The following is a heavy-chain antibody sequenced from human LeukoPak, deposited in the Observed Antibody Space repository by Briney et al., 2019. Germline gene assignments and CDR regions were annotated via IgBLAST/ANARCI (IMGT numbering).Heavy chain of an antibody. CDR3: ARGHRSGMITFGGVIVNDY. V-gene: IGHV4-34*01. J-gene: IGHJ4*02. CDR2: INHSGST. Sequence: SETLSLTCAVYGGSFSGYYWSWIRQPPGKGLEWIGEINHSGSTNYNPSLKSRVTISVDTSKNQFSLKLSSVTAADTAVYYCARGHRSGMITFGGVIVNDYWGQGTLVTVSS. CDR1: GGSFSGYY. D-gene: IGHD3-16*02.